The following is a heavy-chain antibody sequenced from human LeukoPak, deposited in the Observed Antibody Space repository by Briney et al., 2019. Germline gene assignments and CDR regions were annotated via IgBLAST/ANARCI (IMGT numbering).Heavy chain of an antibody. CDR1: GFTFSSYG. CDR3: ARDPWATYCSSISCAYFDY. D-gene: IGHD2-2*01. J-gene: IGHJ4*02. Sequence: GGSLRLSCAASGFTFSSYGMHWVRQAPGKGLEWVAVIWHDGSKKYYADFVKGRFTISRDNSRNTLYLEMNSLRAEDTAVYYCARDPWATYCSSISCAYFDYWGQGILVTVSS. CDR2: IWHDGSKK. V-gene: IGHV3-33*01.